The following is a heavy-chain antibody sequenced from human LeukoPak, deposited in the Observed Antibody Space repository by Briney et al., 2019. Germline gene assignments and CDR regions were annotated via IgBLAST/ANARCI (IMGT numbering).Heavy chain of an antibody. CDR2: INESGST. CDR1: GGSFSGYF. CDR3: AKQRSGGKVAGVCFAS. D-gene: IGHD6-19*01. V-gene: IGHV4-34*01. J-gene: IGHJ4*02. Sequence: PSETLSLTCAVFGGSFSGYFWSWIRQPPGKGLEWIGEINESGSTNYNPSLKSRVTISIDTSKNHFSLKLSSVTAADTAIYYCAKQRSGGKVAGVCFASWAQGPLVTVSS.